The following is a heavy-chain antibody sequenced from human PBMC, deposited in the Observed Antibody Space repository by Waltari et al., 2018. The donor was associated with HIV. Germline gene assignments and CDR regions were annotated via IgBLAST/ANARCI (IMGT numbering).Heavy chain of an antibody. CDR1: GLGVSVYN. Sequence: EVRLLESGGGLVRPGGSLRLSCAASGLGVSVYNMNWVRQGPGKGLEWVASIGSLQNFIHYADSVKGRFTVSRDNAKNSLYLQMNSLTAEDTAVYYCARGPSSGWSWFDPWGQGTLVTVSS. CDR3: ARGPSSGWSWFDP. V-gene: IGHV3-21*01. D-gene: IGHD6-19*01. CDR2: IGSLQNFI. J-gene: IGHJ5*02.